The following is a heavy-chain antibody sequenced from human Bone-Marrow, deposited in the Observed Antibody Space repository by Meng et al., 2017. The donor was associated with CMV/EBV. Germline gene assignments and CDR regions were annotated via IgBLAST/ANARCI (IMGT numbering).Heavy chain of an antibody. Sequence: GESLKISCAASGFTFSDYYMSWIRQAPGKGLEWVSYISSSGSTIYYADSVKGRFTISRDNAKNSLYLQMNSLRAEDTAVYYCTRAELVETAMAYSYYYYRMDVWGQGTTVTVSS. V-gene: IGHV3-11*01. CDR1: GFTFSDYY. D-gene: IGHD5-18*01. CDR3: TRAELVETAMAYSYYYYRMDV. CDR2: ISSSGSTI. J-gene: IGHJ6*02.